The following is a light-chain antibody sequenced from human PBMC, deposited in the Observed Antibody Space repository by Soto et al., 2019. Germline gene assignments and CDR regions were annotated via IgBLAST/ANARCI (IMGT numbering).Light chain of an antibody. J-gene: IGKJ5*01. CDR2: RAS. CDR1: QTVLHISNNDNS. Sequence: DSVMTQSPASLAVSLGERATINCKSSQTVLHISNNDNSLAWYQQKPGQPPKLLIYRASTRESGVPDRFSGSGSGTDFTLTINSLQAEDMAVYYCQQYYTAPITFGQGTRLEIK. V-gene: IGKV4-1*01. CDR3: QQYYTAPIT.